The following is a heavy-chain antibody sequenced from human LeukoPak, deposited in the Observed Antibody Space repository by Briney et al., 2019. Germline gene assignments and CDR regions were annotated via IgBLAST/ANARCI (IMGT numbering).Heavy chain of an antibody. CDR3: ARSYYYGMDV. V-gene: IGHV4-34*01. CDR2: INHSGST. Sequence: GSLRLSCAASGFTFSSYAMSWIRQPPGKGLEWIGEINHSGSTNYNPSLKSRVTISVDTSKNQFSLKLSSVTAADTAVYYCARSYYYGMDVWGQGTTVTVSS. CDR1: GFTFSSYA. J-gene: IGHJ6*02.